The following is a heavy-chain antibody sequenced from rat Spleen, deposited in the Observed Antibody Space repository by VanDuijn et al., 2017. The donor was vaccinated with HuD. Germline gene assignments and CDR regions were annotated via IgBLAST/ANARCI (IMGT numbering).Heavy chain of an antibody. CDR3: TTGIQPRH. D-gene: IGHD1-5*01. CDR1: GFTFSHYY. CDR2: ISTGGGTT. J-gene: IGHJ2*01. V-gene: IGHV5-27*01. Sequence: EVQLVESGGGLVQPGRPLKLSCAVSGFTFSHYYMAWVRQAPTKGLEWVAYISTGGGTTYYRDSVKGRFTISRDDAKSTLYLQMDSLRSEDTATYYCTTGIQPRHWGQGVMVTVSS.